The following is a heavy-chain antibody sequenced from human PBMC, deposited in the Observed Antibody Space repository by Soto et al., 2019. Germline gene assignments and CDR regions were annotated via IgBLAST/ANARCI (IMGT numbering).Heavy chain of an antibody. D-gene: IGHD6-6*01. CDR3: AKRSSSSTFDY. Sequence: GESLKISCAASGFTFSSYAMSWVRQAPWKGLEWVSVISGSDDSTYYADSVKGRFTISRDNSKNTLYLQMNSLRAEDTAVYYCAKRSSSSTFDYWGQGTLVTVSS. J-gene: IGHJ4*02. CDR1: GFTFSSYA. CDR2: ISGSDDST. V-gene: IGHV3-23*01.